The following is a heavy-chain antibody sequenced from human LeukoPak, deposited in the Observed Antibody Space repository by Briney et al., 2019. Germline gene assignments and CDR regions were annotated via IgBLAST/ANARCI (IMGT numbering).Heavy chain of an antibody. D-gene: IGHD4-23*01. Sequence: SETPSLTCTVSGGSVSSGSYYWSWIRQPPGKGLEWIGYIYYSGSTNYNPSLKSRVTISVDTSKNQFSLKLSSVTAADTAVYYCARAPRVGDYAGIDYWGQGTLVTVSS. CDR1: GGSVSSGSYY. J-gene: IGHJ4*02. V-gene: IGHV4-61*01. CDR3: ARAPRVGDYAGIDY. CDR2: IYYSGST.